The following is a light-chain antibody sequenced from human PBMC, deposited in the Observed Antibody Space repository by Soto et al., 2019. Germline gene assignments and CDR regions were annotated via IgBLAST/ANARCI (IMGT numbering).Light chain of an antibody. CDR2: EVY. Sequence: QSALTQPASVSGSPGQSIAISCTGTSSDVGGYNHVSWYLQYPGKSPRLIIYEVYNRPSWVPNRFSGSKSGNTASLTISGLQAEDEADYYCSSYTDSRTWVFGGGTKVTVL. CDR3: SSYTDSRTWV. CDR1: SSDVGGYNH. V-gene: IGLV2-14*01. J-gene: IGLJ3*02.